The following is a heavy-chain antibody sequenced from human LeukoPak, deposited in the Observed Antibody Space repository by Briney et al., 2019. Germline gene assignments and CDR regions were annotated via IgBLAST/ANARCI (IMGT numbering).Heavy chain of an antibody. CDR2: IYTSGST. Sequence: SETLSLTCTVSGGSISSYYWSWIRQPAGKGLEWIGRIYTSGSTNYNASLKSRVSMSVDTSKNQFSMKLSSVTAADTAVFYCARENSGSYREFDYWGQGTLVTVSS. CDR3: ARENSGSYREFDY. D-gene: IGHD1-26*01. CDR1: GGSISSYY. V-gene: IGHV4-4*07. J-gene: IGHJ4*02.